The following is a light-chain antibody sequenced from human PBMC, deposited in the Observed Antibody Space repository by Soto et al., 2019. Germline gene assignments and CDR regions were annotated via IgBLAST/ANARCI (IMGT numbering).Light chain of an antibody. CDR3: KSYAGSNTYV. J-gene: IGLJ1*01. CDR2: EVV. Sequence: QSALTQPPSASGSPGQSVTISCTGTKNDIGVYDFVSWYQHHPGKAPRLVIYEVVQRPSGVPDRFSGSKSGNTPSLTVSGLQAADEADYFCKSYAGSNTYVFGSGTKLPVL. CDR1: KNDIGVYDF. V-gene: IGLV2-8*01.